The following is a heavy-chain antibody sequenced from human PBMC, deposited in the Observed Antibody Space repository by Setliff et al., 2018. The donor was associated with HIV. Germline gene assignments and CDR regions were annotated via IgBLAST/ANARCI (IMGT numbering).Heavy chain of an antibody. CDR2: IYHRGGT. V-gene: IGHV4-38-2*02. J-gene: IGHJ3*01. CDR1: GSSISSNSY. D-gene: IGHD2-8*02. CDR3: ARDTGVNVAPDGRGYHTFDF. Sequence: PSETLSLTCSVSGSSISSNSYWWAWIRQPPGEGLEYIGTIYHRGGTFNNPSLKSRVVMSVDTSKNQFSLKLTSVTAADTATYYCARDTGVNVAPDGRGYHTFDFWGRGTMVTVSS.